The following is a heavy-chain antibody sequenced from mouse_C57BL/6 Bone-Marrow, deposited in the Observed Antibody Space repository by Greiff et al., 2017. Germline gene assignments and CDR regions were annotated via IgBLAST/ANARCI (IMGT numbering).Heavy chain of an antibody. CDR2: IDPENGDT. CDR1: GFNIKDDY. D-gene: IGHD2-2*01. CDR3: TGGYAWFAY. J-gene: IGHJ3*01. V-gene: IGHV14-4*01. Sequence: VQLKESGAELVRPGASVKLSCTASGFNIKDDYMHWVKQRPEQGLEWIGWIDPENGDTEYASKFKGKATITADTSSNTAYLQLSVLTSEDTAVYYCTGGYAWFAYWGQGTLVTVSA.